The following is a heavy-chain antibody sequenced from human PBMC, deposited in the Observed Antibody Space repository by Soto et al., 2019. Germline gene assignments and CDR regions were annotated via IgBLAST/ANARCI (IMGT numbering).Heavy chain of an antibody. J-gene: IGHJ6*02. CDR2: IPQDGVDG. CDR3: ARDHLILPAHDFFYGWDV. Sequence: DVKLVESGGGLVQPGDSLRLSCEVSGFTFSMYSMSWVRQSPGKGLEWVAKIPQDGVDGHYADSVKGRFTISRDNGKNSLYLQLNNLRAEDTAVYYCARDHLILPAHDFFYGWDVWGRGATVTVSS. V-gene: IGHV3-7*03. D-gene: IGHD2-21*02. CDR1: GFTFSMYS.